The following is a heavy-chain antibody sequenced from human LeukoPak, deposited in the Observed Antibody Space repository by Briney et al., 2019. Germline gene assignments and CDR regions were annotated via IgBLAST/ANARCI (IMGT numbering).Heavy chain of an antibody. J-gene: IGHJ5*02. D-gene: IGHD6-13*01. Sequence: ASVKVSCKASGYTFTSYGISWVRQAPGQGLEWTGWISAYNGNTNYAQKLQGRVTMTTDTSTSTAYMELRSLRSDDTAVYYCARDVSSSWPINKNWFDPWGQGTLVTVSS. CDR1: GYTFTSYG. V-gene: IGHV1-18*01. CDR3: ARDVSSSWPINKNWFDP. CDR2: ISAYNGNT.